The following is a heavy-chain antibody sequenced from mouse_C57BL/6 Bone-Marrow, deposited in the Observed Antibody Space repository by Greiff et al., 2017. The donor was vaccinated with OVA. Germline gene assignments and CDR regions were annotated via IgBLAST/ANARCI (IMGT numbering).Heavy chain of an antibody. J-gene: IGHJ4*01. CDR2: IWRGGST. CDR1: GFSLTSYG. V-gene: IGHV2-5*01. CDR3: AKSLPLLRAMDY. Sequence: VQLVESGPGLVQPSQSLSITCTVSGFSLTSYGVHWVRQSPGKGLEWLGVIWRGGSTDYNAAFMSRLSITKDNSKSQVFFKMNSLQADDTAIYYCAKSLPLLRAMDYWGQGTSVTVSS. D-gene: IGHD1-1*01.